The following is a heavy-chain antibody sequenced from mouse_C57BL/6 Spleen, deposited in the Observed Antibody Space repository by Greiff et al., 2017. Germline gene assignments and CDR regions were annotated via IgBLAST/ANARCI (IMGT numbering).Heavy chain of an antibody. V-gene: IGHV1-50*01. J-gene: IGHJ3*01. CDR1: GYTFTSSW. CDR3: ASANWGSWFAY. CDR2: IDPSDSYP. D-gene: IGHD4-1*01. Sequence: VQLQQPGAELVKPGASVKLSCKASGYTFTSSWMQWVKQRPGQGLEWIGEIDPSDSYPNYNQQFKGKATLTVDTSSSTAYMQLSSLTSEDSAVYYCASANWGSWFAYWGQGTLVTVSA.